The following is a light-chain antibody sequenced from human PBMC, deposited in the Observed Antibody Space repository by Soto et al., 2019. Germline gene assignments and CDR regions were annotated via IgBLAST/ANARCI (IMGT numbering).Light chain of an antibody. CDR2: DDS. J-gene: IGLJ3*02. V-gene: IGLV3-21*02. CDR1: NIGSKS. CDR3: QVWDTTTYHVV. Sequence: SSELTQPPSLSVAPGQTARITCGGNNIGSKSVHWYQQKPGQAPVLVVHDDSDRPSGIPERFSGSNSGNTATLTITRVEAGDEADYYCQVWDTTTYHVVFGGGTKVTVL.